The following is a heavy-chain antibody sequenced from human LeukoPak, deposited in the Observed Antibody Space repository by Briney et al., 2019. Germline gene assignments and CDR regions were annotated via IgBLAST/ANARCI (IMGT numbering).Heavy chain of an antibody. CDR3: ERYSQYQLLGYFDY. CDR2: IYTSGST. D-gene: IGHD2-2*01. V-gene: IGHV4-59*10. CDR1: GGSISSYY. Sequence: PSETLSLTCTVHGGSISSYYWSWIRPPPGKGLEWIGRIYTSGSTNYNPSPKRRVTMSVDTSKNQLSLKLSSVTGADTGVYYCERYSQYQLLGYFDYWGQGTLVTVS. J-gene: IGHJ4*02.